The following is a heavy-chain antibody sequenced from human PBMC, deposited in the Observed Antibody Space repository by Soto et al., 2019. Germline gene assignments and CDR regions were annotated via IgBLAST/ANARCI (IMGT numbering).Heavy chain of an antibody. CDR1: GGSINNIGYF. D-gene: IGHD1-26*01. CDR3: ARGPSGDKVDY. Sequence: QVQLQESGPGVVEPSQTLSLTCTVSGGSINNIGYFWSWIRQPPGSGLEWIGHIYNSGSTYSNPSLKSRLTISVDTSKNQFSLKLSSVTAADTAVYYCARGPSGDKVDYWGQGTLVTVSS. J-gene: IGHJ4*02. V-gene: IGHV4-30-4*01. CDR2: IYNSGST.